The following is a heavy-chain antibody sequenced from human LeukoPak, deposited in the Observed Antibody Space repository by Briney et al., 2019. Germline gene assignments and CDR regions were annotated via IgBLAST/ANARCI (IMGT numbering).Heavy chain of an antibody. V-gene: IGHV3-23*01. D-gene: IGHD3-16*02. CDR1: GFTFSDYY. CDR3: AKAGDYVWGSYRYCDY. CDR2: ISGSGGST. J-gene: IGHJ4*02. Sequence: GGSLRLSCAASGFTFSDYYMSWIRQAPGKGLEWVSAISGSGGSTYYADSVKGRFTISRDNSKNTLYLQMNSLRAEDTAVYYCAKAGDYVWGSYRYCDYWGQGTLVTVSS.